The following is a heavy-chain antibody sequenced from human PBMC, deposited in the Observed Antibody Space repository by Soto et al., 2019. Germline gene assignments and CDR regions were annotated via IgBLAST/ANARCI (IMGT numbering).Heavy chain of an antibody. Sequence: SGPTLVKPTQTLTLTCTFSGFSLSTSGVGVGWIRQPPGKALEWLALIYWNDDKRYSPSLKSGLTINKDTSKNQVVLTMTNMDPVDTATYYCAHRTIFGTNNWFDPWGQGTLVTVSS. CDR1: GFSLSTSGVG. CDR3: AHRTIFGTNNWFDP. J-gene: IGHJ5*02. V-gene: IGHV2-5*01. D-gene: IGHD3-3*01. CDR2: IYWNDDK.